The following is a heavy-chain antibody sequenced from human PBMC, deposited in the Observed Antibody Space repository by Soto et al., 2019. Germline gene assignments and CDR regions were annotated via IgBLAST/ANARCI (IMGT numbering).Heavy chain of an antibody. CDR2: IIPIFGTA. CDR1: GGTLSSSA. CDR3: ARVAAAGKEDYYYGMDV. D-gene: IGHD6-13*01. J-gene: IGHJ6*02. Sequence: GTSAKPTCKESGGTLSSSAISWVRQEHGQGLEWMGGIIPIFGTANYAQKFQGRVTITADESTSTAYMELSSLRSEDTAVYYCARVAAAGKEDYYYGMDVWGQGTTVTVSS. V-gene: IGHV1-69*13.